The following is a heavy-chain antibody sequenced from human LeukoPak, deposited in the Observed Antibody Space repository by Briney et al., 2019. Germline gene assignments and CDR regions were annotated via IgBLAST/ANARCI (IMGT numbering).Heavy chain of an antibody. CDR1: GFTFSSYG. CDR3: AKDYAYCSSTSCYYYYYGMDV. J-gene: IGHJ6*02. Sequence: GGSLRLSCAASGFTFSSYGMHWVRQAPGKGLEWVAVISYDGSNKYYADSVKGRFTISRDNSKNTLYLQMSSLRAEDTAVYYCAKDYAYCSSTSCYYYYYGMDVWGQGTTVTVSS. V-gene: IGHV3-30*18. CDR2: ISYDGSNK. D-gene: IGHD2-2*01.